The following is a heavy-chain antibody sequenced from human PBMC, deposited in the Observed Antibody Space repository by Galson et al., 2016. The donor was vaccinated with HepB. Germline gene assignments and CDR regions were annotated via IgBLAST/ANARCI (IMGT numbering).Heavy chain of an antibody. Sequence: TLSLTCTVSGSSISSGDYYWSWIRQPPGKGLEWIGYIYYSGSTYYNPSLKSRVTISADTSKNKFSLKLSSVTAADTAVYYFARGGKYCSGGNCYYYFYYGMDVWGKGTTITVSS. J-gene: IGHJ6*04. CDR3: ARGGKYCSGGNCYYYFYYGMDV. CDR1: GSSISSGDYY. D-gene: IGHD2-15*01. V-gene: IGHV4-30-4*01. CDR2: IYYSGST.